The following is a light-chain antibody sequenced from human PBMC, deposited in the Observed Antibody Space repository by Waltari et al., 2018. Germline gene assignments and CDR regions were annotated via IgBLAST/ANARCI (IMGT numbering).Light chain of an antibody. CDR2: GPS. CDR1: QSVRSSY. CDR3: QQYGSSPAYT. J-gene: IGKJ2*01. Sequence: EIVLTQSPDTLSLSPGDRATLSCRASQSVRSSYLAWYQQKPGQAPRLLIYGPSSRATGIPDRFSGSGSGTDFPLTISRLEPEDFAVYYCQQYGSSPAYTFGQGTRLEIK. V-gene: IGKV3-20*01.